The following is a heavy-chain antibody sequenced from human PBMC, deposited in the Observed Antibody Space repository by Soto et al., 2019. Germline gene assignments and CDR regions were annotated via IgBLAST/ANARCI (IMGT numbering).Heavy chain of an antibody. CDR3: SGGSPYGFDI. Sequence: QVQLQESGPGLVKPSETLSLTCTVSGGSVSNDNNYWTWIRQTPGKGLEWIGFIYYSGNTNCDPSLKSRVTISLDPSKSQFYLKLSSVTAADTAVYYCSGGSPYGFDIWGQGTMVTVSS. J-gene: IGHJ3*02. CDR2: IYYSGNT. CDR1: GGSVSNDNNY. V-gene: IGHV4-61*01. D-gene: IGHD2-15*01.